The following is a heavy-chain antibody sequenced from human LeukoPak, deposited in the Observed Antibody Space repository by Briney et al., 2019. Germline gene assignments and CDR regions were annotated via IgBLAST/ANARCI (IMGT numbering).Heavy chain of an antibody. CDR1: GFTFSSYG. CDR3: AKASGYSYGYYMDV. Sequence: PGGSLRLSCAASGFTFSSYGMHWVRQAPGKGLEWVAFIRYDGSNKYYADSVKGRFTISRDNSKNTLYLQMNSLRAEDTAVYYCAKASGYSYGYYMDVWGKGTTVTVSS. CDR2: IRYDGSNK. D-gene: IGHD5-18*01. J-gene: IGHJ6*03. V-gene: IGHV3-30*02.